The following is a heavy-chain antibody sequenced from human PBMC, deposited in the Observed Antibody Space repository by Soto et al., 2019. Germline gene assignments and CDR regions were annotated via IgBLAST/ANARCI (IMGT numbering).Heavy chain of an antibody. CDR1: GGSVSSGGYS. J-gene: IGHJ5*02. V-gene: IGHV4-30-2*06. CDR2: ISHSGSP. CDR3: TRGVLA. D-gene: IGHD2-8*01. Sequence: QVQLQESASRVVRPSQTLSVTCSVSGGSVSSGGYSWSWIRQSPGKGLEWIGFISHSGSPDYNPSLKSRVTISVDKSKNQISLELSSVTAADTTVYYCTRGVLAWGPGTLVTVSS.